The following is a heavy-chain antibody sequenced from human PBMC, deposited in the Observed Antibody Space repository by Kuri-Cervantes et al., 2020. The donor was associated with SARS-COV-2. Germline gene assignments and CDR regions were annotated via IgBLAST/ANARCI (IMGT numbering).Heavy chain of an antibody. Sequence: SQTLSLTCAASGFTFSDYYMSWIRQPPGKGLEWIGYIYYSGSTNYNPSLKSRVTISVDTSKNQFSLKLSSVTAADTAVYYCARGKWSSSSPLDYWGQGTLVTVSS. V-gene: IGHV4-59*01. CDR1: GFTFSDYY. J-gene: IGHJ4*02. D-gene: IGHD6-6*01. CDR3: ARGKWSSSSPLDY. CDR2: IYYSGST.